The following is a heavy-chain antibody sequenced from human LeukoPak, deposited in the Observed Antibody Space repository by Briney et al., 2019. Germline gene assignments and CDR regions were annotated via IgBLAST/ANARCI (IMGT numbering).Heavy chain of an antibody. Sequence: KPGGSLRLSCAGTGFSFSSYGMNWVRQAPGKGLEWVSSISSSSSYIYYADSVKGRFTISRDNAKNSLFLQMNSPRAEDTALYYCARDIRGSGWYPFDYWGQGTLVTVSS. J-gene: IGHJ4*02. CDR1: GFSFSSYG. V-gene: IGHV3-21*01. CDR2: ISSSSSYI. D-gene: IGHD6-19*01. CDR3: ARDIRGSGWYPFDY.